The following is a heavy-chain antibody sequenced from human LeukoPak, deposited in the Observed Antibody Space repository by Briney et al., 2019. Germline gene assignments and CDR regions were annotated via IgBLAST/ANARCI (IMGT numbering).Heavy chain of an antibody. CDR3: ARVIKGGYDFWRGPHYFDC. Sequence: ASVKVSCKASGYSFSSYHIHWVRQAPGQGLEWMGIIHSSGDTTSYAQKFQGRVTMTRDTSTTTVYMELRSLRSEDTAVYYCARVIKGGYDFWRGPHYFDCWGQGTLVTVSS. CDR1: GYSFSSYH. D-gene: IGHD3-3*01. CDR2: IHSSGDTT. V-gene: IGHV1-46*01. J-gene: IGHJ4*02.